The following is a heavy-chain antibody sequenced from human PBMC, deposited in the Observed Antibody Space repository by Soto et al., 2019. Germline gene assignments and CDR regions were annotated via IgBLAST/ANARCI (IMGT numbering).Heavy chain of an antibody. Sequence: QVQLVQSGAEVKKPGASVKVSCKSSGYTFTSYDIKWVRQATGQGLEWMGWMNPNSGNTGYAQKFQGRVTMTRNTSISTAYMELSSLRSEDTAVYYCASEPETSSGFDIWGQGTMVPVSS. V-gene: IGHV1-8*01. CDR1: GYTFTSYD. CDR3: ASEPETSSGFDI. D-gene: IGHD3-3*01. CDR2: MNPNSGNT. J-gene: IGHJ3*02.